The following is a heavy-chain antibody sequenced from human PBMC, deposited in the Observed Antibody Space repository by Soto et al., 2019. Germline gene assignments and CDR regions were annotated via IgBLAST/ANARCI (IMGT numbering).Heavy chain of an antibody. V-gene: IGHV4-30-4*01. J-gene: IGHJ4*02. CDR2: ISYSGSA. D-gene: IGHD2-15*01. CDR3: ATMGTPATGLYYFDY. Sequence: VQLQESGPGLVKPSQTLSLTCTVSGGSISSGNYYWSWIRQPPGKGLEWIGFISYSGSAYYNPSLKSRVTISVDTSKNQFSLNLSFVTAADTAVYCCATMGTPATGLYYFDYWGQGTLVTVSS. CDR1: GGSISSGNYY.